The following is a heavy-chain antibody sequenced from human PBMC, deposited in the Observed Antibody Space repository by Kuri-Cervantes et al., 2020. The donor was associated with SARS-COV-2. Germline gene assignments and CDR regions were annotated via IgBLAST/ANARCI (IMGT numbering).Heavy chain of an antibody. J-gene: IGHJ5*02. Sequence: GESLKISCAASGFTFDDYGMSWVRQAPGKVLEWVSVIYSGGSTYYADPVKGRFTISRDNSKNTLYLQMNSLRAEDTAVYYCARESGRITMIVVVTVPWFDPWGQGTLVTASS. CDR3: ARESGRITMIVVVTVPWFDP. CDR2: IYSGGST. D-gene: IGHD3-22*01. CDR1: GFTFDDYG. V-gene: IGHV3-53*05.